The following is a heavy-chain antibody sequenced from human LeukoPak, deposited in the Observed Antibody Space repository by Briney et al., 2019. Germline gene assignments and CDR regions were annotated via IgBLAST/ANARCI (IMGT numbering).Heavy chain of an antibody. V-gene: IGHV3-9*01. CDR1: GFTFDDYA. J-gene: IGHJ4*02. CDR3: AKDRAMVRGVIHDY. CDR2: ISWNSGSI. Sequence: PGGSLRLSCAASGFTFDDYAMHWVRQAPGKGLEWVSGISWNSGSIGYADSVKGRFTISRDNAKNSLYLQMNSLRAEDTALYYCAKDRAMVRGVIHDYWGQGTLVTVSS. D-gene: IGHD3-10*01.